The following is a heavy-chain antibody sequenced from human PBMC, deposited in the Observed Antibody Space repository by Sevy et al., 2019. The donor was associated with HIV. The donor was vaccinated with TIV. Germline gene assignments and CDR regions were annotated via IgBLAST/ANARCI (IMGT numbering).Heavy chain of an antibody. CDR1: GFTFSSYW. Sequence: GGSLRLSCAASGFTFSSYWMSWVRQAPGKGGEWVATINLDGSETFYVDSVKGRFTISRHNPRKSVYLQMTSLSAEDTAVYYCARLFYGSADYWGQGTLVTVSS. CDR2: INLDGSET. J-gene: IGHJ4*02. CDR3: ARLFYGSADY. V-gene: IGHV3-7*01. D-gene: IGHD3-10*01.